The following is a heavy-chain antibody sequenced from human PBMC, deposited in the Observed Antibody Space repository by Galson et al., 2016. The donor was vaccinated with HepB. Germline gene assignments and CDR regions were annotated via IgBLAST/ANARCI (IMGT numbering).Heavy chain of an antibody. V-gene: IGHV4-59*01. Sequence: SETLSLTCNVSGGSISSYFWSWVRQPPGKGLEWIGYVYKTGNTNYNPSLKSRVTVSVDTSKNQLSLKLRSVTTADTAVYYCARGVTGTPYFDFWGQGALVTVSS. CDR2: VYKTGNT. D-gene: IGHD2-21*02. J-gene: IGHJ4*02. CDR1: GGSISSYF. CDR3: ARGVTGTPYFDF.